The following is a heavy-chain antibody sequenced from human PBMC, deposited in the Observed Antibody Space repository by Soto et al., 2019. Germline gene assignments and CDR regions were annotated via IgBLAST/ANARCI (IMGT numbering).Heavy chain of an antibody. CDR2: IYPGGSDT. Sequence: GESLKISCKGSGYSFTSYWIGWVRQMPGKGLEWMGIIYPGGSDTRYSPSFQGQVTISADKSISTAYLQWSSLKASDTAMYYCARQGRIYSSSSPPYYYGMDVWGQGTTVTVSS. CDR1: GYSFTSYW. D-gene: IGHD6-6*01. J-gene: IGHJ6*02. CDR3: ARQGRIYSSSSPPYYYGMDV. V-gene: IGHV5-51*01.